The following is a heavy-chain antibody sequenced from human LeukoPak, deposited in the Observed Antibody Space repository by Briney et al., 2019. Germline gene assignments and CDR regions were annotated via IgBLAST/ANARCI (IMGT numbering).Heavy chain of an antibody. CDR1: GGSISSGGYY. V-gene: IGHV4-31*03. CDR2: IYYSGST. J-gene: IGHJ5*02. CDR3: ARSIDVVVTAITWFDP. D-gene: IGHD2-21*02. Sequence: SETLSLTCTVSGGSISSGGYYWSWIRQHPGKGLEWIGYIYYSGSTYYNPSLKSRVTISVDTSKNQFSLKLGSVTAADTAVYYCARSIDVVVTAITWFDPWGQGTLVTVSS.